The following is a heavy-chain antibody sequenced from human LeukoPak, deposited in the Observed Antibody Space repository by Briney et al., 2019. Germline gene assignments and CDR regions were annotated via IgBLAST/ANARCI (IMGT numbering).Heavy chain of an antibody. D-gene: IGHD1-26*01. CDR1: GFAFSSFS. CDR3: ARDLHSGAYTFDY. V-gene: IGHV3-48*02. Sequence: GSLRLSCAASGFAFSSFSMNWVRQASGKGLEWVSYISGSSSTIYYADSVKGRFTISRDSAKNSLYLQMNSLRDEDTAVYYCARDLHSGAYTFDYWGQGTLVTVSS. J-gene: IGHJ4*02. CDR2: ISGSSSTI.